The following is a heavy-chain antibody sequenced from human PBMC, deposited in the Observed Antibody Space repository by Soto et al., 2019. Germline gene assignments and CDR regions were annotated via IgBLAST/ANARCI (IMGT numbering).Heavy chain of an antibody. CDR2: IYHSGST. J-gene: IGHJ4*02. CDR1: GYSISSGYY. V-gene: IGHV4-38-2*02. Sequence: SETLSLTCTVSGYSISSGYYWGWIRPPPGKGLEWIGSIYHSGSTYYNPSLKSRVTISVDTSKNQFSLKLSSVTAADTAVYYCARRASNYYGSGSYYFDYWGQGTLVTVSS. CDR3: ARRASNYYGSGSYYFDY. D-gene: IGHD3-10*01.